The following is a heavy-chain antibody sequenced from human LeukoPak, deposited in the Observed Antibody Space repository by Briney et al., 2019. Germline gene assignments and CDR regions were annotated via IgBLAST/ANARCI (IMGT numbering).Heavy chain of an antibody. CDR1: GGSISSSSYY. V-gene: IGHV4-39*01. CDR3: ARPTAAAGLIDY. Sequence: KASETLSLTCTVSGGSISSSSYYWGWIRQPPGKGLEWIGSTYYSGSTYYNPSLKSRVTISVDTSKNQFSLKLSSVTAADTAVYYCARPTAAAGLIDYWGQGTLVTVSS. J-gene: IGHJ4*02. CDR2: TYYSGST. D-gene: IGHD6-13*01.